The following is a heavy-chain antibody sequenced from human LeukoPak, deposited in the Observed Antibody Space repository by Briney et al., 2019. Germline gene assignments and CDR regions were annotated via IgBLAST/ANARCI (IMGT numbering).Heavy chain of an antibody. CDR2: GRYDGSNK. Sequence: GGSLRLSCAASGFTFSSYWMSWVRQAPGKGLEWVAFGRYDGSNKNYADSVQGRFTISRDNSKSTLYLHMTSLRTEDTAVYYCARGLINWNYPPPFDYWGQGTLVTVSS. CDR3: ARGLINWNYPPPFDY. D-gene: IGHD1-7*01. CDR1: GFTFSSYW. J-gene: IGHJ4*02. V-gene: IGHV3-30*02.